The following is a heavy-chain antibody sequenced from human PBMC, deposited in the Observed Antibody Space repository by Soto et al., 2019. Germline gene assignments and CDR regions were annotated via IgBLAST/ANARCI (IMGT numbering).Heavy chain of an antibody. CDR2: IHPSGST. V-gene: IGHV4-34*01. Sequence: PSETLSLTCAVYGGSFSGYYWTWIRKPPGKGLEWIGEIHPSGSTNYNPSLKSRVTISADTSKNKFSLKLTSVTAADTAVYYCARDPSSGGYCPGPCFDNWGQGTQVTVSS. CDR3: ARDPSSGGYCPGPCFDN. CDR1: GGSFSGYY. J-gene: IGHJ4*02. D-gene: IGHD2-21*01.